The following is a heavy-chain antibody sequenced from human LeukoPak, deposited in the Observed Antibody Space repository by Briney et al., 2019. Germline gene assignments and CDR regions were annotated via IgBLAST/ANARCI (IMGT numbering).Heavy chain of an antibody. J-gene: IGHJ4*02. D-gene: IGHD3-10*01. V-gene: IGHV3-23*01. CDR3: AKGLRNYGSGSWYFDY. CDR1: GFTFEDYG. CDR2: ISGSGGST. Sequence: GGSLRLSCAASGFTFEDYGMNWVRQAPGKGLEWVSAISGSGGSTYYADSVKGRFTISRDNSKNTLYLQMNSLRAEDTAVYYCAKGLRNYGSGSWYFDYWGQGTLVTVSS.